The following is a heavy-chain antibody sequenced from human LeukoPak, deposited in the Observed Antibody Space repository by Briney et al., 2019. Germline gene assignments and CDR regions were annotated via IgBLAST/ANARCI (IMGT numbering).Heavy chain of an antibody. CDR1: GFTFRSYG. D-gene: IGHD3-9*01. J-gene: IGHJ6*03. Sequence: PGGSLRLSCAASGFTFRSYGMTWVRQAPGKGLEWVSAISGSGDSTYYADSVKGRFTISRDNSRNTLYLQMNSLRAEDTAVYYCAKQGRDWLRDYYYYMDVWGKGTTVTTSS. CDR3: AKQGRDWLRDYYYYMDV. V-gene: IGHV3-23*01. CDR2: ISGSGDST.